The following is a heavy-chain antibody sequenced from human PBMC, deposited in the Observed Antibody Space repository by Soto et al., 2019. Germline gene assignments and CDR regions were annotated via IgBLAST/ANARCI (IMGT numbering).Heavy chain of an antibody. Sequence: SVKVSCKASGGTFSSYAISWVRQAPGQGLEWMGGIIPIFGTANYAQKFQGRVTITADESTSTAYMELSSLRSEDTAVYYCARTIQLWPNDAFDIWGQGTMVTVSS. J-gene: IGHJ3*02. V-gene: IGHV1-69*13. D-gene: IGHD5-18*01. CDR2: IIPIFGTA. CDR1: GGTFSSYA. CDR3: ARTIQLWPNDAFDI.